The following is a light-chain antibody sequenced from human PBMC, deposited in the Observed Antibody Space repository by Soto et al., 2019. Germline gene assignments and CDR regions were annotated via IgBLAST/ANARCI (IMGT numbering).Light chain of an antibody. J-gene: IGLJ3*02. CDR1: SSNIGAGYD. CDR2: GNS. CDR3: QSYDSSLSGAV. V-gene: IGLV1-40*01. Sequence: QSVLTQPPSVSGAPGQRVTISCTWSSSNIGAGYDVHWYQQLPGTAPKLLIYGNSHRPSGVPDRFSGSKSGTSASLAITGLHAEDEADYDCQSYDSSLSGAVFGGGTKLTVL.